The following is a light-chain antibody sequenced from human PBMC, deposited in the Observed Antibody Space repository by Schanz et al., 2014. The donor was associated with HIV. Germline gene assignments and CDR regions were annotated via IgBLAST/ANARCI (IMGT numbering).Light chain of an antibody. CDR3: CSYAGSYTSLYV. CDR1: SSDVGRYNL. J-gene: IGLJ1*01. Sequence: QSALAQPASVSGSPGQSITISCTGTSSDVGRYNLVSWYQHHPGKAPKLMIYEGSERPSGVSNRFSGSKSGNTASLTVSGLQAEDEADYYCCSYAGSYTSLYVFGTGTKLTVL. CDR2: EGS. V-gene: IGLV2-23*01.